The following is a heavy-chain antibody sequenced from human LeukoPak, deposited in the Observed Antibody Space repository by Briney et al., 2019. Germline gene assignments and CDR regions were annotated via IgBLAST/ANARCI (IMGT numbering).Heavy chain of an antibody. D-gene: IGHD1-14*01. CDR1: LDSTTSNF. CDR2: IHRSGSP. CDR3: AREILGGFNPGAY. V-gene: IGHV4-4*02. Sequence: SETLSLTCTVSLDSTTSNFWSWVRQPPGKGLEWIGEIHRSGSPNYNPSLQSRVTISIDRSRNQIALELFSVTAADTAVYYCAREILGGFNPGAYWGQGTLVTVSS. J-gene: IGHJ4*02.